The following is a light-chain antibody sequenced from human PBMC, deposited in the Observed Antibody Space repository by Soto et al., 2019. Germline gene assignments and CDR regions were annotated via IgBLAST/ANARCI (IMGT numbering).Light chain of an antibody. CDR2: GAS. CDR1: QSVSSN. V-gene: IGKV3-15*01. Sequence: EIVMTQSPATLSVSPGERATLSCRASQSVSSNLAWYQQKPGQAPRLLIYGASTRATGIPARFSGSGSGTEFTLTISSLQCEDFAVDYCQQYDNLPPYTFGQGTKLEIE. CDR3: QQYDNLPPYT. J-gene: IGKJ2*01.